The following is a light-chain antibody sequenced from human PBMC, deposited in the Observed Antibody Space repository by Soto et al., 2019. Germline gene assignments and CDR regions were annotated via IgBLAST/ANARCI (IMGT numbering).Light chain of an antibody. CDR2: GNS. J-gene: IGLJ7*01. Sequence: QSALKQPPSVSGAPGQRVTISCTGSSSNIGAGYDVHWYQQLPGTAPKLLIYGNSNRPSGVPDRFSGSKSGTSASLAITGLQAEDEADYYCQSYDSSLSGRAAVFGGGTQLTVL. CDR1: SSNIGAGYD. CDR3: QSYDSSLSGRAAV. V-gene: IGLV1-40*01.